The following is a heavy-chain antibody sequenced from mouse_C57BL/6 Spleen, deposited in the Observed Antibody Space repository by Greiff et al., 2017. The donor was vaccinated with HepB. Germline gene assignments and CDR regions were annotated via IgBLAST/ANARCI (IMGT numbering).Heavy chain of an antibody. CDR2: IDPSDSYT. CDR3: ARSCPYYGSSPYYFDY. D-gene: IGHD1-1*01. CDR1: GYTFTSYW. Sequence: VQLQQPGAELVRPGTSVKLSCKASGYTFTSYWMHWVKQRPGQGLEWIGVIDPSDSYTNYNQKFKGKATLTVDTSSSTAYMQLSSLTSEDSAVYYCARSCPYYGSSPYYFDYWGQGTTLTVSS. V-gene: IGHV1-59*01. J-gene: IGHJ2*01.